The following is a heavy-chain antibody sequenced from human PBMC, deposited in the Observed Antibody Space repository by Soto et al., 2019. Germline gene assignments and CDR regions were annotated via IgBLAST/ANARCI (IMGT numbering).Heavy chain of an antibody. D-gene: IGHD3-10*01. V-gene: IGHV4-59*01. CDR1: GGSISSYY. CDR3: ARWPPRGSGSTGPWWFDP. J-gene: IGHJ5*02. Sequence: SETLSLTCTVSGGSISSYYWSWIRQPPGKGLEWIGYIYYSGSTNYNPSLKSRVTISVDTSKNQFSLKLSSVTAADTAVYYCARWPPRGSGSTGPWWFDPWGQGTLVTVSS. CDR2: IYYSGST.